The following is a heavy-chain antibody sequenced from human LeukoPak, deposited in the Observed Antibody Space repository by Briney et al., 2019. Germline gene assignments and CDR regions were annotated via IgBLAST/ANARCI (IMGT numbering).Heavy chain of an antibody. CDR1: GFTFTSSA. V-gene: IGHV1-58*02. CDR2: IVVGSGNT. CDR3: AALGGSGSQYYYGMDV. Sequence: SVKVSCKASGFTFTSSAMQWVRQARGQRLEWIGWIVVGSGNTNYAQKFQERVTITRDMSTSTVYMELSSLRSEDTAVYYCAALGGSGSQYYYGMDVRGQGTTVTVSS. D-gene: IGHD3-10*01. J-gene: IGHJ6*02.